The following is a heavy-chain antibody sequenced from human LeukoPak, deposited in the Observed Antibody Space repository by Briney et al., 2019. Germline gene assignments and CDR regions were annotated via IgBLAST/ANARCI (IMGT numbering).Heavy chain of an antibody. CDR2: IYSGGST. D-gene: IGHD3-10*01. CDR3: ASFHISGKSYNGLHY. CDR1: GFTVSSNY. V-gene: IGHV3-53*01. J-gene: IGHJ4*02. Sequence: GGSLRLSCAASGFTVSSNYMSWVRQAPGKGLEWVSIIYSGGSTYYADSVKGRFTISRDNSKNTLYLQMNSLRAEDTAVYYCASFHISGKSYNGLHYWGQGTLVTVSS.